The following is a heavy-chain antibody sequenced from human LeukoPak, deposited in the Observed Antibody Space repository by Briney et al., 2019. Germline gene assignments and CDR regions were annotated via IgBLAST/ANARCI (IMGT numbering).Heavy chain of an antibody. J-gene: IGHJ6*03. D-gene: IGHD6-19*01. Sequence: GGSLRLSCAASGFTFSSYAMSWVRQAPGKGLEWVAFIRYDGSNKYYADSVKGRFTISRDNSKNTLYLQMNSLRAEDTAVYYCAKASRANSSGWYGNYYYMDVWGKGTTVTVSS. CDR2: IRYDGSNK. V-gene: IGHV3-30*02. CDR3: AKASRANSSGWYGNYYYMDV. CDR1: GFTFSSYA.